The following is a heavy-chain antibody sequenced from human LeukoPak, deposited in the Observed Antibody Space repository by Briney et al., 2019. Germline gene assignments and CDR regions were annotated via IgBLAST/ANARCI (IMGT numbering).Heavy chain of an antibody. V-gene: IGHV3-23*01. J-gene: IGHJ4*02. CDR3: AKGLRYFGWSSPTFYFDY. Sequence: GGALRLSCAASGVTFSSYAMSWVRQAPGKGLEWVSIISGSGGSTYNADSARGGCTPSTDTSTNTLYLQMNSLRGEDTAVYYCAKGLRYFGWSSPTFYFDYWGQGTLVTVS. CDR1: GVTFSSYA. CDR2: ISGSGGST. D-gene: IGHD3-9*01.